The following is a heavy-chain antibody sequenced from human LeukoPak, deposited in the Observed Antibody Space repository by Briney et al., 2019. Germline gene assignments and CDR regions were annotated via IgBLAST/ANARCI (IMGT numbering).Heavy chain of an antibody. CDR1: GGTFSSYA. V-gene: IGHV1-69*05. CDR3: ARDRVVGKAGDAFDI. D-gene: IGHD2-2*01. Sequence: SVKVSCKASGGTFSSYAISWVRQAPGQGLEWMGRIIPIFGTANYAQKFQGRVTITTDESTSTAYMELSSLRAEDTAVYYCARDRVVGKAGDAFDIWGQGTMVTVSS. CDR2: IIPIFGTA. J-gene: IGHJ3*02.